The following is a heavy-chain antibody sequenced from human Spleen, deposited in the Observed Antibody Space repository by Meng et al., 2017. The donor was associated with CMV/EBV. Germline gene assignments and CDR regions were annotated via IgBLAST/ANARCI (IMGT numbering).Heavy chain of an antibody. Sequence: SVKVSCKASGGTFDSYAISWVRQAPGQGLEWMGGIIPIFGTANYAQKFQGRVTITTDESTSTAYMELRSLTSDDSAVYYCARGRCSGSSCYYGDWGQGTLVTVSS. J-gene: IGHJ4*02. D-gene: IGHD2-15*01. CDR3: ARGRCSGSSCYYGD. CDR1: GGTFDSYA. V-gene: IGHV1-69*05. CDR2: IIPIFGTA.